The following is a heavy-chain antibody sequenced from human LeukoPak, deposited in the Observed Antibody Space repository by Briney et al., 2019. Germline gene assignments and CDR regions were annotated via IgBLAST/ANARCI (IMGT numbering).Heavy chain of an antibody. D-gene: IGHD6-13*01. CDR1: GGSFSGYY. J-gene: IGHJ5*02. CDR3: AGVEIGIAAAGNWFDP. V-gene: IGHV4-34*01. CDR2: INHSGST. Sequence: SETLSLTCAVYGGSFSGYYWSWIRQPPGKGLEWIGEINHSGSTNYNPSLKSRVTISVDTSKNQFSLKLSSVTAADTAVYCCAGVEIGIAAAGNWFDPWGQGTLVTVSS.